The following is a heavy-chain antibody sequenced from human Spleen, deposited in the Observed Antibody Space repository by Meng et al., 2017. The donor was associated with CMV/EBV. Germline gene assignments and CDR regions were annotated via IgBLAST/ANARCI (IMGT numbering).Heavy chain of an antibody. J-gene: IGHJ4*02. CDR3: ATDTTD. CDR2: IKQDGSEK. V-gene: IGHV3-7*04. D-gene: IGHD1-1*01. CDR1: GFTFSSYW. Sequence: GESLKISCAASGFTFSSYWMSWVRQAPGKGLEWVANIKQDGSEKYYVDSVKGRFTTSRDNAKNSLYLQMKSLRAEDTAVYFCATDTTDWGLGTLVTVSS.